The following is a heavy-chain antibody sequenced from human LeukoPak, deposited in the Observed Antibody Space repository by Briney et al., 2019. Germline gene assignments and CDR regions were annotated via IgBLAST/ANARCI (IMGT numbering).Heavy chain of an antibody. V-gene: IGHV3-74*01. Sequence: GGSLRLSCAASGNYWMHRVRQAPGKGLVWVSHVNSDGSWTSHADSVKGRFTISKDNAKNTVYLQMNNLRTEDTAVYYCVSFYETNWGRGTLVTVSS. J-gene: IGHJ4*02. CDR2: VNSDGSWT. D-gene: IGHD2-2*01. CDR3: VSFYETN. CDR1: GNYW.